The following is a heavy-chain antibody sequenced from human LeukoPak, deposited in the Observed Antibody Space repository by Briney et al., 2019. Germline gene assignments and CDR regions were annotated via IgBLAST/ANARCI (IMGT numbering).Heavy chain of an antibody. J-gene: IGHJ4*02. V-gene: IGHV1-2*02. Sequence: GASVKVSCKASGYTFTGYYMHWVRQAPGQGLEWMGWINPNCGGTNYAQKFQGRVTMTRDTSISTAYMELSRLRSDDTAVYYCARDQEGGYDLGNFDYWGQGTLVTVSS. CDR1: GYTFTGYY. CDR3: ARDQEGGYDLGNFDY. CDR2: INPNCGGT. D-gene: IGHD5-12*01.